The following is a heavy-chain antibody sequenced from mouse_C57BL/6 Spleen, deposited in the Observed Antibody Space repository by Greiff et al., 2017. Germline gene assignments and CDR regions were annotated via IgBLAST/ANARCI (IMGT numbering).Heavy chain of an antibody. CDR1: GFTFSDYG. CDR3: ARITTVVATRAMDY. D-gene: IGHD1-1*01. V-gene: IGHV5-17*01. CDR2: ISSGSSTI. J-gene: IGHJ4*01. Sequence: EVKLVESGGGLVKPGGSLKLSCAASGFTFSDYGMHWVRQAPEKGLEWVAYISSGSSTIYYADTVKGRFTISRDNAKNTLFLQMTSLRSEDTAMYYCARITTVVATRAMDYWGQGTSVTVSS.